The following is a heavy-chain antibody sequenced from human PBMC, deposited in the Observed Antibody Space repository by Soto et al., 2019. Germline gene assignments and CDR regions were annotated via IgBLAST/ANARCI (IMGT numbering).Heavy chain of an antibody. J-gene: IGHJ4*02. CDR2: ISGSGGST. D-gene: IGHD3-9*01. CDR3: AKQEAIRYFDWMYYFDY. Sequence: EVQLLESGGGLVQPGGSLRLSCAASGFTFSSYAMSWVRQAPGKGLEWVSAISGSGGSTYYADSVKGRFTISRDNSKNTLYLQMNSVRAEDTAVYYCAKQEAIRYFDWMYYFDYWGQGTLVTVSS. CDR1: GFTFSSYA. V-gene: IGHV3-23*01.